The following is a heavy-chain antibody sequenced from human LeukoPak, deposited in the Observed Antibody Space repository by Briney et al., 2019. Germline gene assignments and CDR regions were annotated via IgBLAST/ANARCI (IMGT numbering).Heavy chain of an antibody. CDR2: IKYDASEK. V-gene: IGHV3-7*01. CDR1: GFTFSSYW. Sequence: PGGSLRLSCAASGFTFSSYWMTWVRQTPGKGLEWVANIKYDASEKDYLDSVKGRFTISRDNAKNSLYLQMNSLRAEDTAVYYCARGGHKYDFWSGYYGGYYYMDVWGKGTTVTVSS. D-gene: IGHD3-3*01. J-gene: IGHJ6*03. CDR3: ARGGHKYDFWSGYYGGYYYMDV.